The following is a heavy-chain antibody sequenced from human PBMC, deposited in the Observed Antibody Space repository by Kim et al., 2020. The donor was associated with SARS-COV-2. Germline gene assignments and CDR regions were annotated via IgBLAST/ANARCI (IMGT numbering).Heavy chain of an antibody. J-gene: IGHJ6*02. CDR2: IYYSGST. V-gene: IGHV4-39*01. CDR3: ARPSGCSSTSCYRDYYYYGMDV. D-gene: IGHD2-2*01. Sequence: SETLSLTCTVSGGSISSSSYYWGWIRQPPGKGLEWIGSIYYSGSTHYNPSLKSRVTISVDTSKNQFFLKLSSVTAADTAVYYCARPSGCSSTSCYRDYYYYGMDVWGQGTTVTVSS. CDR1: GGSISSSSYY.